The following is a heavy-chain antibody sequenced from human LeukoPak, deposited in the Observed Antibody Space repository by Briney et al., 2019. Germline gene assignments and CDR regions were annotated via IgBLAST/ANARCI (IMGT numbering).Heavy chain of an antibody. V-gene: IGHV3-30*18. CDR1: GFTFSNYG. CDR2: ISYGGSNK. J-gene: IGHJ4*02. CDR3: AKNSGSTAL. D-gene: IGHD1-26*01. Sequence: GRSLRLSCAASGFTFSNYGMHWVRQAPGKGLEWVSVISYGGSNKYYADSVKGRFTISRDNSKNTLYLQMNSLRAEDTAMYYCAKNSGSTALWGQGTLVTVSS.